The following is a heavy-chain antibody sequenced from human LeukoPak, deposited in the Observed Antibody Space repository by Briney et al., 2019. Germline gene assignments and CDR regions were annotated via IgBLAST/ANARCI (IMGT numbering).Heavy chain of an antibody. Sequence: TGGSLRLSCAASGFTFSSYAMSWVRQAPGKGLEWVSAISGSGGSTYYADSVKGRFTISRDNSKNTLYLQMNSLRAEDTAVYYCARAKRSIAAAVYYFDYWGQGTLVTVSS. CDR3: ARAKRSIAAAVYYFDY. J-gene: IGHJ4*02. CDR2: ISGSGGST. D-gene: IGHD6-13*01. V-gene: IGHV3-23*01. CDR1: GFTFSSYA.